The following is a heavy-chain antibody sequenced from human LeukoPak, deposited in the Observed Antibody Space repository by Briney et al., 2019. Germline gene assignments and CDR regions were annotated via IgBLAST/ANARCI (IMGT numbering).Heavy chain of an antibody. CDR2: IKRDGSEK. V-gene: IGHV3-7*01. J-gene: IGHJ6*03. D-gene: IGHD6-19*01. CDR1: GLTFSSYW. Sequence: GGSLRLSCAASGLTFSSYWMTWVRQAPGKGLEWVANIKRDGSEKYYVDSVKGRFTISRDNAKNSLYLQMNSLRAEDTAVYYCARELIGQWLPSAHYYYYMDVWGKGTTVTISS. CDR3: ARELIGQWLPSAHYYYYMDV.